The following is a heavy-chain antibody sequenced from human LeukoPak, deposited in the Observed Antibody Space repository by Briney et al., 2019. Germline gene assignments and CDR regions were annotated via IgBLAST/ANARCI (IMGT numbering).Heavy chain of an antibody. CDR3: ARSYDTRGYQSRGFDY. V-gene: IGHV4-61*02. CDR1: GGSINSGSYF. D-gene: IGHD3-22*01. CDR2: VTSSGSS. Sequence: SETLSLTCTVSGGSINSGSYFWNWIRQPAGKKLEFIGRVTSSGSSHYAPSLKSRATISIDSSTNQFSLRLNSVTAADSAVYYCARSYDTRGYQSRGFDYWGQGTLVSVSS. J-gene: IGHJ4*02.